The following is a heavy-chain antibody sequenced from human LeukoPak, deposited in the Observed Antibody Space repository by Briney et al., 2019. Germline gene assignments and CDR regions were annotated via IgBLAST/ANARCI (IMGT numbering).Heavy chain of an antibody. CDR1: GYTFTDYY. Sequence: GASVKVSCKSSGYTFTDYYLHWVRQAPGQGLEWMGWITPKTGGTNYAQKFKGRVTMTRDTSIGTVYMDLSGLRSDDTAVYYCARDHAYNYDFDYWGQGTLVTVSS. J-gene: IGHJ4*02. CDR2: ITPKTGGT. V-gene: IGHV1-2*02. D-gene: IGHD5-18*01. CDR3: ARDHAYNYDFDY.